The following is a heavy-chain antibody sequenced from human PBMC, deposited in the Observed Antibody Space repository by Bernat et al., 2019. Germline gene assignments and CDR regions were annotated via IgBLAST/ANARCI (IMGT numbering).Heavy chain of an antibody. CDR1: GFTFSSYW. J-gene: IGHJ6*02. D-gene: IGHD3-9*01. CDR2: IKQGGSEK. CDR3: ARGRRLRYFGPKYGMDV. V-gene: IGHV3-7*03. Sequence: EVQLVASGGGSVQPGGSLRLSCAASGFTFSSYWMSWVRQAPGKGLEWVAHIKQGGSEKYYVDSVKGRFTISRDNAKNSLYLQMNSLRAEDTAVYYCARGRRLRYFGPKYGMDVWGQGTTVTVS.